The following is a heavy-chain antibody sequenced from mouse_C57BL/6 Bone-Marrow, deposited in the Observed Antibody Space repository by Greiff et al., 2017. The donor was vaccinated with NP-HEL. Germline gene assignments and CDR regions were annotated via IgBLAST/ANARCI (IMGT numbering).Heavy chain of an antibody. V-gene: IGHV1-69*01. CDR2: IDPSDSYT. D-gene: IGHD1-1*01. CDR3: ASHYYGSSLAY. CDR1: GYTFTSYW. J-gene: IGHJ2*01. Sequence: QVQLQQPGAELVMPGASVKLSCKASGYTFTSYWMHWVKQRPGQGLEWIGEIDPSDSYTNYNQKFKGKSTLTVDKSSSTAYMQLSSLTSEDSAVYYCASHYYGSSLAYWGQGTTLTVSS.